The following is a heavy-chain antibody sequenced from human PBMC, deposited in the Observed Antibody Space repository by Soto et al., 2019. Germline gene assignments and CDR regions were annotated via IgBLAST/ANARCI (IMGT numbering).Heavy chain of an antibody. CDR1: GGSISRSSYF. Sequence: QLQLQESGPGLVKPSETLSLTCTVSGGSISRSSYFWGWVRQPPGKGLDWIGTIYYSVSTFYKPSLRSRVTISVDTAKNQFSLQLSSVTAADTAVYNCTRESGGAIDYWGQGILVTVSS. CDR3: TRESGGAIDY. CDR2: IYYSVST. J-gene: IGHJ4*02. D-gene: IGHD1-26*01. V-gene: IGHV4-39*01.